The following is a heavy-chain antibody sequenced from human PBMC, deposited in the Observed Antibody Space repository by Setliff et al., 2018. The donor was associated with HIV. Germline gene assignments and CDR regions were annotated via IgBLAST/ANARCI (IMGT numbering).Heavy chain of an antibody. CDR1: GDSISSGGYY. CDR3: AREGKYGYSSSWYNY. D-gene: IGHD6-13*01. CDR2: IYYSGST. Sequence: KTSETLSLTCTVSGDSISSGGYYWSWIRQFPGKGLEWIGYIYYSGSTYYNPSLKSRVTISVDTSKNQFSLKLRSLTAADTAVYYCAREGKYGYSSSWYNYWGQGALVTVSS. V-gene: IGHV4-30-4*01. J-gene: IGHJ4*02.